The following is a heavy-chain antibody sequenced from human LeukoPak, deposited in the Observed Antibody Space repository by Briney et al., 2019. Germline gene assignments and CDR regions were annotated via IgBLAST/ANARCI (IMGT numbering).Heavy chain of an antibody. CDR3: ARVPYYYDTLYFDY. V-gene: IGHV4-59*01. J-gene: IGHJ4*02. Sequence: PSETLSLTCTVSGGSISSYYWSWIRQPPGKGLEWIGYIYYSGSTNYNPSLKSRVTISVDTSKNQFSLKLSSVTAADTAVYYCARVPYYYDTLYFDYWGQGTLVTVSS. CDR1: GGSISSYY. D-gene: IGHD3-22*01. CDR2: IYYSGST.